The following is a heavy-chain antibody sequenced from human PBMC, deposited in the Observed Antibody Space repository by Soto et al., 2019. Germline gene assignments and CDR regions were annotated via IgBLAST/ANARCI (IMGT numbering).Heavy chain of an antibody. J-gene: IGHJ6*02. D-gene: IGHD1-1*01. V-gene: IGHV3-30-3*01. CDR1: GFTFDTYG. CDR2: ISYEGSNT. Sequence: GGSLRLSCVASGFTFDTYGIHWVRQAPGKGLQWVALISYEGSNTYYADSVRGRFTISGDNSKNALYLQMNTLRPEDTGVYYCARVTPGNNLYYFSGLDFWGQGTSVTVSS. CDR3: ARVTPGNNLYYFSGLDF.